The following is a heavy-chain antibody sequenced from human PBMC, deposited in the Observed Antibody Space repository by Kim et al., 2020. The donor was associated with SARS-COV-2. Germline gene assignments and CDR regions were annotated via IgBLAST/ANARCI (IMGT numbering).Heavy chain of an antibody. D-gene: IGHD3-3*01. CDR1: GFTVSSNY. Sequence: GGSLRLSCAASGFTVSSNYMSWVRQAPGKGLEWVSVIYSGGSTYYADSVKGRFTISRHNSKNTLYLQMNSLRAEDTAVYYCARAHTIFGVALNAFDIWGQGTMVTVSS. V-gene: IGHV3-53*04. CDR2: IYSGGST. CDR3: ARAHTIFGVALNAFDI. J-gene: IGHJ3*02.